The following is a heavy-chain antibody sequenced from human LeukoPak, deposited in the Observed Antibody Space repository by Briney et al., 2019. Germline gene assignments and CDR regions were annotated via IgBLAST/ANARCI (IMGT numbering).Heavy chain of an antibody. J-gene: IGHJ6*03. D-gene: IGHD3-3*01. CDR1: GYTFTSYY. CDR3: ARADYDFWSGYGGGDYMDV. V-gene: IGHV1-46*03. Sequence: ASVKVSCKASGYTFTSYYMHWVRQAPGQGLEWMGIINPSGGSASYAQKFQGRVTMTRDTSTSTVYMELSSLRSEDTAAYYCARADYDFWSGYGGGDYMDVWGKGTTVTVSS. CDR2: INPSGGSA.